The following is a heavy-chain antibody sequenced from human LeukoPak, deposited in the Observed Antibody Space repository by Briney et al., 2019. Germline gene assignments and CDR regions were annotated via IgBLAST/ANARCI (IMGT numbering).Heavy chain of an antibody. Sequence: GGSLRLSCAASGFTFSSYEMNWVRQAPGKGLEWVSYISSSGSTIYYADSVKGRFTISRDNAKNSLYLQMNSLRAEDTAVYYCARVIILPDYYYYYMDVWGKGTTVTVSS. CDR1: GFTFSSYE. J-gene: IGHJ6*03. CDR3: ARVIILPDYYYYYMDV. V-gene: IGHV3-48*03. D-gene: IGHD3-10*01. CDR2: ISSSGSTI.